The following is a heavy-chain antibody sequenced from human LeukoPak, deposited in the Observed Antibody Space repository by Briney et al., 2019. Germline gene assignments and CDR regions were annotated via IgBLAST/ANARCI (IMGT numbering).Heavy chain of an antibody. CDR2: INPNSGGT. V-gene: IGHV1-2*02. D-gene: IGHD3-3*01. Sequence: ASVKVSCKASGDTFTGYYMHWVRQAPGQGLEWMGWINPNSGGTNYAQKFQGRVTMTRDTSISTAYMELSRLRSDDTAVYYCARDGNYYDFWSGPPPYYYYYMDVWGKGTTVTVSS. J-gene: IGHJ6*03. CDR1: GDTFTGYY. CDR3: ARDGNYYDFWSGPPPYYYYYMDV.